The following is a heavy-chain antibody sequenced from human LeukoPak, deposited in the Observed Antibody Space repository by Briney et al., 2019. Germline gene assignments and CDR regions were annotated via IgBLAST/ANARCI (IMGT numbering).Heavy chain of an antibody. CDR2: INPNSGGT. J-gene: IGHJ4*02. V-gene: IGHV1-2*06. CDR3: AQAPPEFWSGYFLN. Sequence: GASVKVSCKASGYTFTDYYIHWVRQAPGQGLEWMGRINPNSGGTYYAQKFQGRVTMTRDMSISTAYMELSSLRSDDTAVYYCAQAPPEFWSGYFLNWGQGTLVTVSS. CDR1: GYTFTDYY. D-gene: IGHD3-3*01.